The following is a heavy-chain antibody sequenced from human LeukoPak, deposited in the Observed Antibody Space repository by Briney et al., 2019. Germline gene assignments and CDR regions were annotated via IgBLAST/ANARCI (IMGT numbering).Heavy chain of an antibody. Sequence: GGSLSLSCAASGFTFSSYSMNWVRQAPGKGLEWVSYISSSSSTIYYADSVKGRFTISRDNAKNSLYLQMNSLRAEDTAVYYCASSFRRYYYDSSGNWGQGTLVTVSS. V-gene: IGHV3-48*01. CDR3: ASSFRRYYYDSSGN. J-gene: IGHJ4*02. CDR2: ISSSSSTI. D-gene: IGHD3-22*01. CDR1: GFTFSSYS.